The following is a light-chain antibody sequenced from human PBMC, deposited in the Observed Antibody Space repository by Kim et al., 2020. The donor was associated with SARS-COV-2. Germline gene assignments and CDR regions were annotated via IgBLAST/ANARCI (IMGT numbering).Light chain of an antibody. CDR2: RNN. V-gene: IGLV10-54*02. Sequence: QAGLTQPPSVSKGLRQTATLTCTGNSNIVGNQGAAWLQQHQGHPPKLLSYRNNNRPSGISERFSASRSGNTASLTITGLQPEDEADYYCSALDSSLSGNWVFGGGTQLTVL. J-gene: IGLJ3*02. CDR3: SALDSSLSGNWV. CDR1: SNIVGNQG.